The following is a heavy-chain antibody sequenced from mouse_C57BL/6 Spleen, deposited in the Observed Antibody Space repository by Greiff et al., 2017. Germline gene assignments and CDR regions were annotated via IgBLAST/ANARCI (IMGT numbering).Heavy chain of an antibody. D-gene: IGHD1-1*01. CDR1: GYTFTSYW. CDR2: IDPSDSYT. CDR3: ARLEGSSLYYFDY. Sequence: QVQLQQPGAELVMPGASVKLSCKASGYTFTSYWMHWVKQRPGQGLEWIGEIDPSDSYTNYNQKFKGKSTLTVDKSSSTAYMQLSSLTSEDSAVYDCARLEGSSLYYFDYWGQGTTLTVSS. V-gene: IGHV1-69*01. J-gene: IGHJ2*01.